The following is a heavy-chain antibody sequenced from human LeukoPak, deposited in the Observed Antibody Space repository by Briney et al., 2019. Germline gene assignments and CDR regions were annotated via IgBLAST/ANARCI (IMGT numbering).Heavy chain of an antibody. Sequence: GGSLRLSCTVPGFTVSSNSMSWVRQAAGKGLEWASFIYTGGKTRYSDSVKGRFTISRDNSKNTLYLQMNSLRADDTAVYYCARRAGEYSHPYDYWGQGTLVTVSS. CDR2: IYTGGKT. CDR3: ARRAGEYSHPYDY. CDR1: GFTVSSNS. D-gene: IGHD4-17*01. J-gene: IGHJ4*02. V-gene: IGHV3-53*01.